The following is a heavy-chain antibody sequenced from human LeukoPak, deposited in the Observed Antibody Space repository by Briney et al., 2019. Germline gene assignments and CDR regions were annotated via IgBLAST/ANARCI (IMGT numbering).Heavy chain of an antibody. CDR1: GGSISSGSYY. CDR2: IYTSGST. D-gene: IGHD3-16*01. V-gene: IGHV4-61*02. Sequence: SETLSLTCTVSGGSISSGSYYWSWIRQPAGKGLEWIGRIYTSGSTNYNPSLKSRVTMSVDTSKNQFSLKLSSVTAADTAVYYCARGGGRSPGLSPWGQGTLVTVSS. CDR3: ARGGGRSPGLSP. J-gene: IGHJ5*02.